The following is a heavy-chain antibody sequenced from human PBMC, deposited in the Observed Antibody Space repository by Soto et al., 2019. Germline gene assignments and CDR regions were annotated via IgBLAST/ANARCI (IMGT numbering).Heavy chain of an antibody. Sequence: EVQLVESGGGWVQPGGSLRLSCAASGFTFSSYAMHWVRQAPGKGLEYVSVISGNGDSTYYANSVKGRFTISRDNSKNTLYLQMGSLRAEDMAVYYCARRGYGLYFDYWGQGTLVTVSS. D-gene: IGHD3-10*01. CDR2: ISGNGDST. J-gene: IGHJ4*02. CDR3: ARRGYGLYFDY. V-gene: IGHV3-64*01. CDR1: GFTFSSYA.